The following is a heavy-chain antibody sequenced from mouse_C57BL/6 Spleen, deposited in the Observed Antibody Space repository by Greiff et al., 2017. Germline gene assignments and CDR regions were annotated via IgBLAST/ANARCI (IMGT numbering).Heavy chain of an antibody. V-gene: IGHV1-26*01. D-gene: IGHD4-1*01. CDR2: INPNNGGT. J-gene: IGHJ2*01. Sequence: EVQLQQSGPELVKPGASVKISCKASGYTFTDYYMNWVKQSHGKSLEWIGDINPNNGGTSYNQKFKGKATLTVDKSSSTAYMELRSLTSEDSAVYYCARSLGRGDYFDYWGQGTTLTVSS. CDR3: ARSLGRGDYFDY. CDR1: GYTFTDYY.